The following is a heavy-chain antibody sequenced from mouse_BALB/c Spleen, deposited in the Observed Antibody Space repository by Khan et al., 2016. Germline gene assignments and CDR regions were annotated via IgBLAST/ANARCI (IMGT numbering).Heavy chain of an antibody. D-gene: IGHD6-1*01. CDR3: ACYSNVSSAIY. Sequence: EVQLQESGPDLVKPSQSLSLTCTVTGYCITSGYNWHWIRQFPGNKLEWMGYIYYSGDTNYNPSLKSRISITRDTSKNQFFLQLSSVTNEDTATYYCACYSNVSSAIYWGQGTTLTVSS. V-gene: IGHV3-1*02. CDR2: IYYSGDT. J-gene: IGHJ2*01. CDR1: GYCITSGYN.